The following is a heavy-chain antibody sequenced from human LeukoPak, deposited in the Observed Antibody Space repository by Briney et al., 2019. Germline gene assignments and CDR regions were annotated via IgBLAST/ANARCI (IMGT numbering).Heavy chain of an antibody. J-gene: IGHJ4*02. V-gene: IGHV4-34*01. CDR1: GGSFSGYY. Sequence: PSETLTLPCAVYGGSFSGYYLSWIRQPPGKGLEWIGEINHSGSTNYNPSLKMRVTISVDTAKTQFSVKLSSVTAADTAVYFCARVLGGSYLVAVDYWGQGTLVTVSS. CDR3: ARVLGGSYLVAVDY. D-gene: IGHD1-26*01. CDR2: INHSGST.